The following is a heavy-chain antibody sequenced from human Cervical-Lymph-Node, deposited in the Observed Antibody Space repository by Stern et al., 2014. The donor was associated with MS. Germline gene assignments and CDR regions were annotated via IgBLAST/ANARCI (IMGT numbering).Heavy chain of an antibody. Sequence: VQLVQSGAEVKKPGASVKVSCKASGYTFTSYYMHWVRQAPGQGLEWMXIINPSGGSTSYAQKFQGRVTMTRDTSTSTVYMELSSLRSEDTAVYYCARRYYGSGSYWGYFDYWGQGTLVTVSS. CDR1: GYTFTSYY. D-gene: IGHD3-10*01. V-gene: IGHV1-46*01. CDR3: ARRYYGSGSYWGYFDY. CDR2: INPSGGST. J-gene: IGHJ4*02.